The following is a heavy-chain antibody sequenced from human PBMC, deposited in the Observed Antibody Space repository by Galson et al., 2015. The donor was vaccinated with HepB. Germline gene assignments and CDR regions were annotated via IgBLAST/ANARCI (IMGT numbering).Heavy chain of an antibody. CDR3: ARVRGYGYGWGIDAFDI. J-gene: IGHJ3*02. CDR1: GFTFISYG. CDR2: IWFDGSNK. D-gene: IGHD5-18*01. Sequence: SLRLSCAASGFTFISYGMHWVRQAPGKGLEWVAVIWFDGSNKYYADSVKGRFTISRDNSKNTLYLQMNSLRAEDTAVYYCARVRGYGYGWGIDAFDIWGQGTMVTVSS. V-gene: IGHV3-33*08.